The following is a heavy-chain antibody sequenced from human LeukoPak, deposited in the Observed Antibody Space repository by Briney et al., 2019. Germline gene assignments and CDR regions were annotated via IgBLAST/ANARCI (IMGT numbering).Heavy chain of an antibody. J-gene: IGHJ4*02. CDR2: IYYSGST. V-gene: IGHV4-30-4*01. D-gene: IGHD3-9*01. CDR1: GGSISSGDYY. CDR3: ARGLTYCDILTGYYMYYFDY. Sequence: SQTLSLTCTVSGGSISSGDYYWSWIRQPPGKGLEWIGYIYYSGSTYYNPSLKSRVTISVDTSKNQFSLKLSSVTAADTAVYYCARGLTYCDILTGYYMYYFDYWGQGTLVTVSS.